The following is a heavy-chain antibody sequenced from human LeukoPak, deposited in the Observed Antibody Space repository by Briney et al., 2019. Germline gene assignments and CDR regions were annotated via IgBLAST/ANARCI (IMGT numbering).Heavy chain of an antibody. CDR1: GFTFSSYA. CDR3: ARDLIGGSTDY. V-gene: IGHV3-30*01. D-gene: IGHD3-10*01. J-gene: IGHJ4*02. Sequence: GGSLRLSCAASGFTFSSYAMHWVRQAPGKGLEWVAGISYDGSNKYYADSVKGRFTISRDNSKNTLYLQMNSLRAEDTAVYYCARDLIGGSTDYWGQGTLVTVSS. CDR2: ISYDGSNK.